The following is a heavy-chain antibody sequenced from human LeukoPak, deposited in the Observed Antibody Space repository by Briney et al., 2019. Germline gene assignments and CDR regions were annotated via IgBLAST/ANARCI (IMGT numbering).Heavy chain of an antibody. Sequence: SVKVSCKASGGTFSSYAISWVRQAPGQGLEWMGGIIPIFGTANYAQKFQGRVTITTDGSTSTAYMELSSLRSEDTAVYYCARGFWSRWFYYYYYMDVWGKGTTVTVSS. CDR3: ARGFWSRWFYYYYYMDV. CDR2: IIPIFGTA. V-gene: IGHV1-69*05. CDR1: GGTFSSYA. J-gene: IGHJ6*03. D-gene: IGHD3-3*01.